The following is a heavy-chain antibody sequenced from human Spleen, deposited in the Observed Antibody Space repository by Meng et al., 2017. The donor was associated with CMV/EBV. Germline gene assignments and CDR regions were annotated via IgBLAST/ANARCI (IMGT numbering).Heavy chain of an antibody. CDR3: ARGGLAYCGGDCYSDWYFDL. CDR1: RYSVSSYY. Sequence: GPLVQSGSDVKKPAAPLKASCKAPRYSVSSYYMNWVQQAPGQGLERMGIINPSGGSTSYAQKFQGRVTMTRDTSTSTVYMELSSLRSEDTAVYYCARGGLAYCGGDCYSDWYFDLWGRGTLVTVSS. CDR2: INPSGGST. V-gene: IGHV1-46*01. J-gene: IGHJ2*01. D-gene: IGHD2-21*02.